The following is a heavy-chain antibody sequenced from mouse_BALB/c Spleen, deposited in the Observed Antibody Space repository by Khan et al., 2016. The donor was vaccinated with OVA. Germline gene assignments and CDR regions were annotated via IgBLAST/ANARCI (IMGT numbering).Heavy chain of an antibody. CDR2: ISYSGST. CDR3: TSYCNYHYYAMDY. D-gene: IGHD2-1*01. J-gene: IGHJ4*01. V-gene: IGHV3-2*02. Sequence: EVQLQESGPGLVKPSQSLSLTCTVTGYSITRDYTWNWIRQFPGNKLEWMGYISYSGSTSYNPSLKSRISITRDTSKKQFFLQLNSVITEDTATYYCTSYCNYHYYAMDYWGPGTSVTVSS. CDR1: GYSITRDYT.